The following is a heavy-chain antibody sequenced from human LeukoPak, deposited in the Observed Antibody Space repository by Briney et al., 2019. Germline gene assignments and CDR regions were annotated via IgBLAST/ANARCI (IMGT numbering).Heavy chain of an antibody. CDR3: ARVESWEHSGSSQDAFDI. CDR1: GYTFTNYY. CDR2: INPSGGST. Sequence: GASVNVSCKASGYTFTNYYIHWVRQAPGQGLEWMGFINPSGGSTSYAQMFQGRVTMTRDRSTNTLYMELSSLRSEDTAVYYCARVESWEHSGSSQDAFDIWGQGTMVTVSS. V-gene: IGHV1-46*01. J-gene: IGHJ3*02. D-gene: IGHD1-26*01.